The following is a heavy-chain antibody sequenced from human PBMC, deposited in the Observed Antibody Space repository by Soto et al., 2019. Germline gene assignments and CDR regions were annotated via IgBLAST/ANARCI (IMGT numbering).Heavy chain of an antibody. CDR3: ARGIGYYFDY. Sequence: SETLSLTCSVSGGSISSSSYFWGWIRQPPGKGLECIGNIHYSGSTYYNPSLKSRVTISVDTYKTQFSLKLTSVSAADSAVYYCARGIGYYFDYWGQGTLVTVSS. J-gene: IGHJ4*02. V-gene: IGHV4-39*01. D-gene: IGHD5-12*01. CDR1: GGSISSSSYF. CDR2: IHYSGST.